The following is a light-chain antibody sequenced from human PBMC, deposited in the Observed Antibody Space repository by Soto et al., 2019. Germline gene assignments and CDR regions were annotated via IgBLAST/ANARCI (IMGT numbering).Light chain of an antibody. CDR2: DAS. CDR3: QQYGSSSWT. J-gene: IGKJ1*01. CDR1: QSVSSNY. V-gene: IGKV3D-20*01. Sequence: EIVLTQSPGTLSLSPGERAALSCRASQSVSSNYLAWYQQKPGLAPRLLIYDASYRANGIPDRFSGSGSGTDFTLTISRLEPEDFVVYYCQQYGSSSWTFGQGTKVDIK.